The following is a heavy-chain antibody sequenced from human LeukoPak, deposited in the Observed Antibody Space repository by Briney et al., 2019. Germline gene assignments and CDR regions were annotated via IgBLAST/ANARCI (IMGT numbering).Heavy chain of an antibody. Sequence: GESLKISCKGSGYSFTSYWIGWVRQMPGKGLEWMGIIYPGDSDTRYSPSFQGQVTISADKSISTAYLQWSSLKASDTAMYYCARHPNYYDSCGYSTGGFDYWGQGTLVTVSS. CDR2: IYPGDSDT. J-gene: IGHJ4*02. D-gene: IGHD3-22*01. CDR1: GYSFTSYW. V-gene: IGHV5-51*01. CDR3: ARHPNYYDSCGYSTGGFDY.